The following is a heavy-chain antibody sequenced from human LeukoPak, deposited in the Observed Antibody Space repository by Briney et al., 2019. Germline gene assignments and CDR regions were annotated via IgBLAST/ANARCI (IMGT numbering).Heavy chain of an antibody. CDR1: GYTFTSYD. CDR2: MNPNSGNT. Sequence: ASVKVSCKASGYTFTSYDINWVRQAPGQGLEWMGWMNPNSGNTGYALKFQGRVTITRNTSISTAYMELSSLRSEDTAVYYCARGFQEYYFDYWGQGTLVTVSS. V-gene: IGHV1-8*03. J-gene: IGHJ4*02. CDR3: ARGFQEYYFDY.